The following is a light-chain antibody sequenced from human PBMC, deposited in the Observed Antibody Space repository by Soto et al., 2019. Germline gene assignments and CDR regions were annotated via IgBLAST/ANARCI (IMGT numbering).Light chain of an antibody. CDR1: QGISSH. J-gene: IGKJ1*01. CDR2: AAS. Sequence: AIRMTQSPSSFSASTGYRVTITCRASQGISSHLAWYQQKPGKAPKLLIYAASTLQSGVPSRFTGSGSGTDFSHTNNCLQYEDVATYACQQYYSYPRTFRQGTKVEIK. V-gene: IGKV1-8*01. CDR3: QQYYSYPRT.